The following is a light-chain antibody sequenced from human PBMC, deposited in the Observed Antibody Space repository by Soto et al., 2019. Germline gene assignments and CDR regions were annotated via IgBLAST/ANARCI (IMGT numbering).Light chain of an antibody. CDR2: AAS. J-gene: IGKJ2*01. Sequence: DIQMTQSPSSLSASVGDRVTITCRASQSTSSYLNWYQQKPGKAPKLLIYAASSLQSGVPSRFSGRGSGTDVTLTISSLQPEDFATYYCQQSYSTPYTFGQGTKLEIK. V-gene: IGKV1-39*01. CDR1: QSTSSY. CDR3: QQSYSTPYT.